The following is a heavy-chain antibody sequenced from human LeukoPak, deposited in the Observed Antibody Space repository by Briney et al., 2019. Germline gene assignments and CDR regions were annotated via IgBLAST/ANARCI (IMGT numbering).Heavy chain of an antibody. CDR1: GGTFSSYA. J-gene: IGHJ3*02. CDR3: ARAYYYDSSGYYWVDAFDI. V-gene: IGHV1-69*05. CDR2: IIPIFGTA. D-gene: IGHD3-22*01. Sequence: SVKVSCKASGGTFSSYAISWVRQAPGQGLEWMGGIIPIFGTANYAQKFQGRVTITTDESTSTAYMELSSLRSEDTAVYYCARAYYYDSSGYYWVDAFDIWGQGTMATVSS.